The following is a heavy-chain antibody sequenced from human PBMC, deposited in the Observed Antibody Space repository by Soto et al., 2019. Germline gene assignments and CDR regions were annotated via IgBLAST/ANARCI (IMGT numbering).Heavy chain of an antibody. CDR2: VTGGGGHT. V-gene: IGHV3-23*01. CDR1: GFIFSNYA. Sequence: LRLSCVGSGFIFSNYAMSWVRQAPGKGLEWVSTVTGGGGHTYYADSVKGRFTISRDNSKSTLFLQMNSLRGEDTAGYYCAKDRRSSSEDFQDAFDIWGQGTMVTVSS. D-gene: IGHD3-10*01. J-gene: IGHJ3*02. CDR3: AKDRRSSSEDFQDAFDI.